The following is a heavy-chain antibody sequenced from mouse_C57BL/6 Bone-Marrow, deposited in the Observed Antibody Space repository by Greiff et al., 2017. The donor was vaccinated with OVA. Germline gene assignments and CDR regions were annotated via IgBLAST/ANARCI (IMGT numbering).Heavy chain of an antibody. Sequence: VQLQQSGAELVRPGASVTLSCKASGYTFPDYDMHWLKQTPVPGLEWIGAIDPETGGTAYNQKFKGKAILTADKSSSTAYMELRSLTSEDSAVYYCTTTVVAPFDYWGQGTALTVSS. J-gene: IGHJ2*01. CDR2: IDPETGGT. D-gene: IGHD1-1*01. CDR3: TTTVVAPFDY. V-gene: IGHV1-15*01. CDR1: GYTFPDYD.